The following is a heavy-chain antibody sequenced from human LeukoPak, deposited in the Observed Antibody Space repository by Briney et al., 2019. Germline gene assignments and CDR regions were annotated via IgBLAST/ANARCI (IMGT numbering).Heavy chain of an antibody. D-gene: IGHD6-6*01. V-gene: IGHV1-2*02. J-gene: IGHJ4*02. CDR1: GYTFTGYY. CDR3: ARDEPYSSSPPNGY. Sequence: RASVKVSCKASGYTFTGYYMHWVRQAPGQGLEWMGWINPNSGGTNYAQKFQGRVTMTRDTSISTAYMELSRLRSDDTAVYYCARDEPYSSSPPNGYWGQGTLVTVSS. CDR2: INPNSGGT.